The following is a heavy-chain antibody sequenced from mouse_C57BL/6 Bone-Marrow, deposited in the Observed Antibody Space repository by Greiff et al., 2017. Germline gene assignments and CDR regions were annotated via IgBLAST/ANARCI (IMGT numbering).Heavy chain of an antibody. CDR3: AKMGNYGSSYPYWYFDV. V-gene: IGHV2-5*01. CDR2: IWRGGST. D-gene: IGHD1-1*01. Sequence: QVQLKESGPGLVQPSQSLSITCTVSGFSLTSYGVHWVRQSPGKGLEWLGVIWRGGSTDYNAAFMSRLSITKDNSKSQVFFKMNRLQADDTAIYYCAKMGNYGSSYPYWYFDVWGTGTTVTVSS. J-gene: IGHJ1*03. CDR1: GFSLTSYG.